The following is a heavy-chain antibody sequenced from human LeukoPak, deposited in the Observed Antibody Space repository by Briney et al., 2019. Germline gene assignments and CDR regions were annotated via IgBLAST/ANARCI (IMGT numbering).Heavy chain of an antibody. CDR3: ARDGDSSSYYGDFDY. D-gene: IGHD6-13*01. V-gene: IGHV3-48*03. CDR1: GFTFSNYD. J-gene: IGHJ4*02. CDR2: IRTSATII. Sequence: GGSLRLSCEVSGFTFSNYDMNWVRQAPGKGLEWISYIRTSATIIYYADSVRHRFTVSSDDAKNLLYLQMNSLRVEDTAVYYCARDGDSSSYYGDFDYWGQGTLVTVSS.